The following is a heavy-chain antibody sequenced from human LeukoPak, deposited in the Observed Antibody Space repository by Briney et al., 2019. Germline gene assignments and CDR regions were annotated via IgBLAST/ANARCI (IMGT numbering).Heavy chain of an antibody. Sequence: PGGSLRLSCAASGFTFSNYGMHWVRQAPGKGLEWVAVISFDASNKYYADSVKGRFTISRDNSKNTLYLQVISLRAEDAAVYYCARHRLVATRNFDYWGQGTLVTVSS. V-gene: IGHV3-30*03. CDR3: ARHRLVATRNFDY. D-gene: IGHD5-12*01. J-gene: IGHJ4*02. CDR2: ISFDASNK. CDR1: GFTFSNYG.